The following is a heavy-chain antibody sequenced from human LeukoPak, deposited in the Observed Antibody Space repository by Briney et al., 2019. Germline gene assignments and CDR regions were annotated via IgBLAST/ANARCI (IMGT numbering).Heavy chain of an antibody. J-gene: IGHJ3*02. V-gene: IGHV3-11*04. D-gene: IGHD3-10*01. CDR1: KFTFSDSY. Sequence: PGGSLRLSCAASKFTFSDSYMGWMRQAPGKGLEWVSYISNSGTTMYYADSVKGRFTISRDNAKNSLYLQMSSLRAEDTAVYYCARARGSYAFDIWGQGTMVTVSS. CDR2: ISNSGTTM. CDR3: ARARGSYAFDI.